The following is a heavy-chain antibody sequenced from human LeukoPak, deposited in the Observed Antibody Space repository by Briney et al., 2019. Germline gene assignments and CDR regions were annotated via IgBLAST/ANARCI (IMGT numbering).Heavy chain of an antibody. CDR3: ARDRVIVGARDY. Sequence: SETLSLTCTVSGGSISSSSYYWGWIRQPPGKGLEWIGSIYYSGSTYYNPSLKSRVTISVDTSKNQFSLKLSSVTAADTAVYYCARDRVIVGARDYWGQGTLVTVSS. CDR2: IYYSGST. J-gene: IGHJ4*02. D-gene: IGHD1-26*01. V-gene: IGHV4-39*07. CDR1: GGSISSSSYY.